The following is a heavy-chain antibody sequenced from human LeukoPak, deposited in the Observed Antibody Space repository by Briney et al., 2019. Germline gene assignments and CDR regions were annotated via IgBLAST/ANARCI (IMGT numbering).Heavy chain of an antibody. V-gene: IGHV3-33*01. CDR1: GFTFSSYG. D-gene: IGHD3-22*01. J-gene: IGHJ4*02. CDR3: AREDSSGLYPSFDY. Sequence: GGSLRLSCAASGFTFSSYGMHWVRQAPGKGLEWVAVIWYDGSNKYYADSVKGRFTISRDNSKNTLYLQMNSLRAEDTAVYYSAREDSSGLYPSFDYWGQGTLVTVSS. CDR2: IWYDGSNK.